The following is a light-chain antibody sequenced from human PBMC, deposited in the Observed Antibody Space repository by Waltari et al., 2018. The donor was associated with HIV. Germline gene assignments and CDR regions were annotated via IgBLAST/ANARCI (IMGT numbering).Light chain of an antibody. CDR1: RTVLYHSDNQNY. J-gene: IGKJ4*01. CDR3: QQYFSLPPT. Sequence: DIVMTQSPDSLTVSLGETVSINCKSSRTVLYHSDNQNYLAWYQQKPGQAPRVLISWASTRAVGVPSGTNFTLTISGLQEDDVATYYCQQYFSLPPTFGGGTRVERK. CDR2: WAS. V-gene: IGKV4-1*01.